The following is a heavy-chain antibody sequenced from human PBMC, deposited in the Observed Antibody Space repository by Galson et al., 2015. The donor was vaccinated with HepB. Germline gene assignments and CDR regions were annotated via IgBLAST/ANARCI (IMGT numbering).Heavy chain of an antibody. CDR1: GFSLSTSGMC. CDR2: IDWDDDK. D-gene: IGHD6-19*01. V-gene: IGHV2-70*01. J-gene: IGHJ4*02. CDR3: ARPDGYSSGWYMYDY. Sequence: PALVKPTQTLTLTCTFSGFSLSTSGMCVSWIRQPPGKALEWLALIDWDDDKYYSTSLKTRLTISKDTSKNQVVLTMTNMDPVDTATYYCARPDGYSSGWYMYDYWGQGTLVTVSS.